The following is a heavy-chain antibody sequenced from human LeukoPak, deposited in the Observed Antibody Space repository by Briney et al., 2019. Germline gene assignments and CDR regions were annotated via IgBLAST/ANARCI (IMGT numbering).Heavy chain of an antibody. CDR3: ARQYGRSDYRTRWFDP. Sequence: GGSLRLSCTASGFTFSSSEMNWVRITPGKGLERVSYMGTTGPPISDADYAKGRFTVPRDNAENSLYLQMNSLRDDDTAVYYCARQYGRSDYRTRWFDPWGQGTLVTVSS. J-gene: IGHJ5*02. CDR2: MGTTGPPI. CDR1: GFTFSSSE. D-gene: IGHD3-16*01. V-gene: IGHV3-48*03.